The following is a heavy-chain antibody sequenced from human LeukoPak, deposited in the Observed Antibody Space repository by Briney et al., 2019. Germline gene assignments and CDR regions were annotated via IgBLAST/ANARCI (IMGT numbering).Heavy chain of an antibody. V-gene: IGHV7-4-1*02. J-gene: IGHJ1*01. D-gene: IGHD6-13*01. Sequence: ASVKVSCKASGYTFTSYATNWVRQAPGQGLEWMGWINTSTGNPTYAQGFTGRFVFSLDTSVSTAYLQISSLKAEDTAVYYCATLRYIAAADHFQHWGQGTLVTVSS. CDR1: GYTFTSYA. CDR2: INTSTGNP. CDR3: ATLRYIAAADHFQH.